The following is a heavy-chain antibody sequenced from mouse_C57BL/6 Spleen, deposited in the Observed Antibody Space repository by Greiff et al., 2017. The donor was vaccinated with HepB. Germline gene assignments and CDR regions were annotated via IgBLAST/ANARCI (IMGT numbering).Heavy chain of an antibody. CDR3: ARSGTVVARYWYFDV. Sequence: VQLQQSGPELVKPGDSVKISCKASGYSFTGYFMNWVMQSHGKSLEWIGRINPYNGDTFYNQKFKGKATLTVDKSSSTAHMELRSRTSEDSAVYYCARSGTVVARYWYFDVWGTGTTVTVSS. CDR1: GYSFTGYF. D-gene: IGHD1-1*01. V-gene: IGHV1-20*01. CDR2: INPYNGDT. J-gene: IGHJ1*03.